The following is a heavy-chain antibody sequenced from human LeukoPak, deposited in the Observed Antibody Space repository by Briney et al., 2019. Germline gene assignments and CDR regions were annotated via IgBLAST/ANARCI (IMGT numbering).Heavy chain of an antibody. D-gene: IGHD6-19*01. J-gene: IGHJ6*03. Sequence: ASVTVSCKASGGTFSSYAISWVRQAPGQGLEWMGGIIPIFGTANYAQKFQGRVTITADESTSTAYMELSSLRSEDTAVYYCARVPTGQWLVPTDYYYYYYMDVWGKGTTVTVSS. V-gene: IGHV1-69*01. CDR3: ARVPTGQWLVPTDYYYYYYMDV. CDR1: GGTFSSYA. CDR2: IIPIFGTA.